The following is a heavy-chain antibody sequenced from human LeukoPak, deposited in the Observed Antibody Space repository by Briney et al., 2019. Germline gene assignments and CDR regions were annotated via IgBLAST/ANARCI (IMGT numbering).Heavy chain of an antibody. CDR2: INPNSGGT. CDR1: GYTFTGYY. V-gene: IGHV1-2*02. D-gene: IGHD6-13*01. CDR3: ARSVYSSSWLDV. J-gene: IGHJ6*04. Sequence: ASVKVSCKASGYTFTGYYMHWVRQAPGQGLEWMGWINPNSGGTNYAQKFQGRVTMTRDTSISTAYMELSRLRSDDTAVYYCARSVYSSSWLDVWGKGTTVTISS.